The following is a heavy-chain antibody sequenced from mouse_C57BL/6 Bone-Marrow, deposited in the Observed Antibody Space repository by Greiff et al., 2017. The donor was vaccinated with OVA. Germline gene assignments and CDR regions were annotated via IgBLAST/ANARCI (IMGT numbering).Heavy chain of an antibody. CDR3: TRYYDSFYAMDY. Sequence: QVQLQQSGAELVRPGDSVTLSCKASGYTFTDYEMHWVKQTPVHGLEWIGAIDPETGGTAYNQKFKGKAILPADKSSSTAYMELRSLTSEDSAVYYGTRYYDSFYAMDYWGQGTSVTVSS. D-gene: IGHD1-1*01. CDR2: IDPETGGT. V-gene: IGHV1-15*01. J-gene: IGHJ4*01. CDR1: GYTFTDYE.